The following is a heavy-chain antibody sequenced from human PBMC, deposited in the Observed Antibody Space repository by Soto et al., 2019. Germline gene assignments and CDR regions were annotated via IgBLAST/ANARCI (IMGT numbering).Heavy chain of an antibody. Sequence: QVQLVQSGAEVKKPGSSVKVSCEASGGTFSGHAISWVRQAPGQGPEWMGGLIPLFGTTQHAQNFQDRLTITADKSTSTAYMELTSLRFEAKAIYYCARGANWGYRFDSWGQGTLVTVSS. J-gene: IGHJ4*02. CDR2: LIPLFGTT. V-gene: IGHV1-69*06. D-gene: IGHD7-27*01. CDR1: GGTFSGHA. CDR3: ARGANWGYRFDS.